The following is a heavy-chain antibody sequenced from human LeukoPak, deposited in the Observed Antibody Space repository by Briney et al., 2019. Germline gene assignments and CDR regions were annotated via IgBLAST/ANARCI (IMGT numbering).Heavy chain of an antibody. J-gene: IGHJ6*03. Sequence: WASVKVSCKASGGTFSSYAISRVRQAPGQGLEWMGGIIPIFGTANYAQKFQGRVTITTDESTSTAYMELSSLRSEDTAVYYCARGPVGHDFWSGGNYYYYYMDVWGKGTTVTVSS. D-gene: IGHD3-3*01. V-gene: IGHV1-69*05. CDR3: ARGPVGHDFWSGGNYYYYYMDV. CDR1: GGTFSSYA. CDR2: IIPIFGTA.